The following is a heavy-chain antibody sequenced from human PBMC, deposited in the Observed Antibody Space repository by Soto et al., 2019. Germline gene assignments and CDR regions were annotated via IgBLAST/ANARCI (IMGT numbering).Heavy chain of an antibody. CDR1: GFTFSNAW. CDR2: IKSKTDGGTT. Sequence: GGSLRLSCAASGFTFSNAWMSWVRQAPGKGLEWVGRIKSKTDGGTTDYTEPVKGRFTISRDDSKNTLNLQMNSLKTDDSAVYYCTTEKVLRYFDWFSSSGPDIWGQGTMVTVSS. CDR3: TTEKVLRYFDWFSSSGPDI. J-gene: IGHJ3*02. V-gene: IGHV3-15*01. D-gene: IGHD3-9*01.